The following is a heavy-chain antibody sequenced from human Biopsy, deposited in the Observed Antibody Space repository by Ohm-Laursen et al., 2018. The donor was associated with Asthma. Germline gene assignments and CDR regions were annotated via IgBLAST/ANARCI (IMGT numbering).Heavy chain of an antibody. Sequence: SVKVSCKISGYSLIDLSMHWVRQAPGQGLGWMGGHDHEEGGTVNARRFQGRVTMTEDTSTDTAYMELSSLSSDDTAVYYCASDFPKDYVRYNFQFWGQGTLVTVSS. CDR3: ASDFPKDYVRYNFQF. D-gene: IGHD4-17*01. CDR2: HDHEEGGT. J-gene: IGHJ4*02. CDR1: GYSLIDLS. V-gene: IGHV1-24*01.